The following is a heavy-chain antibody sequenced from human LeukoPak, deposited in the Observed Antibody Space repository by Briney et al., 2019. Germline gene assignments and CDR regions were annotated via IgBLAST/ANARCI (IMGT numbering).Heavy chain of an antibody. Sequence: KSSETLSLTCTVSGGSISSSSYYWGWIRQPPGKGLEWIGSIYYSGSTNYNPSLKSRVTISVDTSKNQFSLKLSSVTAADTAVYYCARHVWGRGPVVPFDYWGQGTLVTVSS. CDR2: IYYSGST. CDR3: ARHVWGRGPVVPFDY. V-gene: IGHV4-39*01. CDR1: GGSISSSSYY. J-gene: IGHJ4*02. D-gene: IGHD2-15*01.